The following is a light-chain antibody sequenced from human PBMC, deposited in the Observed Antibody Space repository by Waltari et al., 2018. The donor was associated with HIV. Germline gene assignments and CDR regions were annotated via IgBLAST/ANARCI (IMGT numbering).Light chain of an antibody. Sequence: QFVLTQPPSVSGAPGQRVTLSCTGTSPNIGAGYDVHRCQQIPGRAPKLLIYGNNNRPSGVPDRFSGSKSGTSASLAITGLQAEDEADYYCQSYDSSLSGSGVVFGGGTKLTVL. J-gene: IGLJ2*01. V-gene: IGLV1-40*01. CDR1: SPNIGAGYD. CDR2: GNN. CDR3: QSYDSSLSGSGVV.